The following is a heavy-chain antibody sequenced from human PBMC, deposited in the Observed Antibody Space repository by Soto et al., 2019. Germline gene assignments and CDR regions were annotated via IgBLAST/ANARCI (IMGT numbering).Heavy chain of an antibody. CDR3: ARGRHNTAMEPYYYYYYGMDV. Sequence: ASVKVSCKASGGTFSSYAISWVRQAPGQGLEWMGGIIPIFGTANYAQKFQGRVTITADESTSTAYMELSSLRSEDTAVYYCARGRHNTAMEPYYYYYYGMDVWGQGTTVTVSS. CDR2: IIPIFGTA. V-gene: IGHV1-69*13. D-gene: IGHD5-18*01. CDR1: GGTFSSYA. J-gene: IGHJ6*02.